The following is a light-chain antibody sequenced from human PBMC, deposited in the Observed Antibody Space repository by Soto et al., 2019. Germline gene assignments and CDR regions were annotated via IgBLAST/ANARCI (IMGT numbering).Light chain of an antibody. V-gene: IGKV1-33*01. CDR2: DAS. J-gene: IGKJ5*01. CDR1: QDIDNF. CDR3: QQYHNLPIT. Sequence: DIQLTQSPSSLSASLGDRVTITCQASQDIDNFLNWYQHKPGDAPKLLIYDASTLAPGVPSRFSGTGSGTDFTFTITSLHPEDVATYYCQQYHNLPITFGPGHDWRLN.